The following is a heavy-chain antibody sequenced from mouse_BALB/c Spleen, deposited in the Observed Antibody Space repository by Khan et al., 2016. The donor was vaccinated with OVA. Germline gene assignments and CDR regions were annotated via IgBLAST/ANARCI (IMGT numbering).Heavy chain of an antibody. CDR1: GYSITRDYA. CDR2: ISYSGST. J-gene: IGHJ2*01. V-gene: IGHV3-2*02. D-gene: IGHD1-1*01. CDR3: AREGNYYGPLDY. Sequence: VQLQESGPGLVKPSQSLSLTCTVTGYSITRDYAWNWIRQFPGNKLEWMGYISYSGSTCSNPSLQSRISITLDTSKNQYFLQLNSVTTEDTATYDCAREGNYYGPLDYWGQGTTLTVSS.